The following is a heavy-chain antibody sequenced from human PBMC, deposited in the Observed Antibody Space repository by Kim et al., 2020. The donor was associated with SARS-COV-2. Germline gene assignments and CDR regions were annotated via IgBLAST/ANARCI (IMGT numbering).Heavy chain of an antibody. D-gene: IGHD4-17*01. CDR3: ARVELTTVTTFPHPPDY. Sequence: ASVKVSCKASGYTFTSYGISWVRQAPGQGLEWMGWISAYNGNTNYAQKLQGRVTMTTDTSTSTAYMELRSLRSDDTAVYYCARVELTTVTTFPHPPDYWGQGTLVTVSS. V-gene: IGHV1-18*01. J-gene: IGHJ4*02. CDR1: GYTFTSYG. CDR2: ISAYNGNT.